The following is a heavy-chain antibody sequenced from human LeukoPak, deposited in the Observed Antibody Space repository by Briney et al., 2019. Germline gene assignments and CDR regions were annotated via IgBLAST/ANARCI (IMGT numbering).Heavy chain of an antibody. CDR3: ARGRYSSTIYYFDS. D-gene: IGHD6-13*01. J-gene: IGHJ4*02. CDR1: GFTFSSSW. V-gene: IGHV3-7*03. Sequence: PGGSLRLSCAASGFTFSSSWMSWVRQAPGKGLEWVANIKKDGSETYYVDSVKGRFTISRDNAKNSLYLQMNSLRAEDTAIYYCARGRYSSTIYYFDSWGQGTLVTVSS. CDR2: IKKDGSET.